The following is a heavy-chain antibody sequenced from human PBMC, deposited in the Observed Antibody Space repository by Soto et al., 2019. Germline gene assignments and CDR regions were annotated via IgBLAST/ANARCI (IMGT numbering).Heavy chain of an antibody. V-gene: IGHV3-48*03. J-gene: IGHJ4*02. CDR1: GFTFSSYE. Sequence: EVQLVESGGGLVQPGGSLRLSCAASGFTFSSYEMNWVRQAPGKGLEWVSYISSSGSTIYYADSVKGRFTISRDNAKNSLYLQMNSLRGEDTAVYYCARETLYSSGWQFDYWGQGTLVTVSS. CDR3: ARETLYSSGWQFDY. D-gene: IGHD6-19*01. CDR2: ISSSGSTI.